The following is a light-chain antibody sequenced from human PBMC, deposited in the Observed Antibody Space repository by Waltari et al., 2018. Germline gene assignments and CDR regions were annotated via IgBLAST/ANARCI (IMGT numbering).Light chain of an antibody. J-gene: IGKJ2*01. CDR2: GAS. Sequence: DIQMTQSPSSLSASVGDRVTITCRASQHIATFLNWYQQKSGEAPKLLIYGASSLQSGVPSRFSGSGSGTDFTLTISSLQPDDFATYYCQQSYSTPRYTFGQGTNLEI. CDR1: QHIATF. V-gene: IGKV1-39*01. CDR3: QQSYSTPRYT.